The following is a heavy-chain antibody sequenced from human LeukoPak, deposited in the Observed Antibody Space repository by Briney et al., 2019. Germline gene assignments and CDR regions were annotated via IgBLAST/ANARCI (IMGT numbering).Heavy chain of an antibody. CDR2: INQNGAEK. Sequence: GGSLRLSCVISGFTFSDYWMNWVRQAPGKGLEWVGSINQNGAEKTYMDSVKGRFTISRDNPRNSLYLQMNSLRAEDTAIYYCARDGTAAGLYFDLWGQGTLVTVSS. J-gene: IGHJ4*01. CDR1: GFTFSDYW. D-gene: IGHD6-13*01. CDR3: ARDGTAAGLYFDL. V-gene: IGHV3-7*01.